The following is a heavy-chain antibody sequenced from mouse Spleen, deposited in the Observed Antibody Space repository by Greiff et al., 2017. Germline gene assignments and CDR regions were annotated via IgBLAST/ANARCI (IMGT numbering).Heavy chain of an antibody. CDR3: ARRSDY. CDR2: IYPYNGGT. J-gene: IGHJ2*01. Sequence: VQLKQSGPELVKPGASVKISCKASGYTFTDYNMHWVKQSHGKSLEWIGYIYPYNGGTGYNQKFKSKATLTVDNSSSTAYMELRSLTSEDSAVYYCARRSDYWGQGTTLTVSS. CDR1: GYTFTDYN. V-gene: IGHV1S29*02.